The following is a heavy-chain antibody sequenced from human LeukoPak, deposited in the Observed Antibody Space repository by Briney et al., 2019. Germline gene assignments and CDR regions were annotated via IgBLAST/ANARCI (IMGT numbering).Heavy chain of an antibody. Sequence: GGSLRLSCAASGFTFSDYYMSWIRQAPGKGLEWVSYISSSSSTIYYADSVKGRFTISRDNAKNSLYLQMNSLRAEDTAVYYCARLYCSSTSCYILSHYYYYYMDVWGKGTTVTVSS. V-gene: IGHV3-11*04. D-gene: IGHD2-2*02. CDR2: ISSSSSTI. CDR3: ARLYCSSTSCYILSHYYYYYMDV. J-gene: IGHJ6*03. CDR1: GFTFSDYY.